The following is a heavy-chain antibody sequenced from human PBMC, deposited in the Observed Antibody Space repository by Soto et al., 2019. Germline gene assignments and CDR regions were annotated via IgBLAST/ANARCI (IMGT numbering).Heavy chain of an antibody. V-gene: IGHV4-31*03. CDR1: GGSISGGTYY. CDR3: ARGDWPTQMDV. D-gene: IGHD2-21*01. Sequence: QVQLQESGPGLVKPSQTLSLTCTVSGGSISGGTYYWSWIRQPPGQGLEWIGYIYFSGSTYYNPSLNGRVIISVDTSKNQFSLRLSSVTAADTAVYYCARGDWPTQMDVWGQGTTVTVSS. J-gene: IGHJ6*02. CDR2: IYFSGST.